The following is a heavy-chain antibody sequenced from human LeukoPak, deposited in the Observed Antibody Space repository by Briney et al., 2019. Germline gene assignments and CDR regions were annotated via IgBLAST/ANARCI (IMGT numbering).Heavy chain of an antibody. J-gene: IGHJ4*02. CDR1: GGTFSSYA. CDR3: ARGRYFDWLLQNYYFDY. D-gene: IGHD3-9*01. Sequence: ASVKVSCKASGGTFSSYAISWVRQAPGQGLEWMGGIIPIFGTANYAQKFQGRVTITADKSTSTAYMELSSLRSEDTAVYYCARGRYFDWLLQNYYFDYWGRGTLVTVSS. V-gene: IGHV1-69*06. CDR2: IIPIFGTA.